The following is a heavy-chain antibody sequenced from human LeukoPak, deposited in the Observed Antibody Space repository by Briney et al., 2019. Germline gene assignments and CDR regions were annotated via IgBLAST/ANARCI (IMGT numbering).Heavy chain of an antibody. CDR1: GGTFSSYA. CDR3: ARDRIDDILTGYYAPFDP. Sequence: ASVKVSCTASGGTFSSYAISWVRQAPGQGLEWMGGIIPIFGTASYAQKFQGRVTITADESTSTAYMELSSLRSEDTAVYYCARDRIDDILTGYYAPFDPWGQGTLVTVSS. J-gene: IGHJ5*02. D-gene: IGHD3-9*01. V-gene: IGHV1-69*01. CDR2: IIPIFGTA.